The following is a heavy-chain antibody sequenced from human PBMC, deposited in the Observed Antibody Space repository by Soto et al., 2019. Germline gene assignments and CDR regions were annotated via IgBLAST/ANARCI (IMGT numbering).Heavy chain of an antibody. Sequence: QVQLVESGGGVVQPGRSLRLTCAASGFIFSGSGMHWVRQAPGKGLEWVALISYDGSRTYYADSVRDRFTISRDKVQNTLYLQMNSLRAEDTAVYFCARWVGGSMYDNSGKYDSWGQGTLVIVSS. CDR2: ISYDGSRT. D-gene: IGHD3-22*01. J-gene: IGHJ5*01. V-gene: IGHV3-30*03. CDR3: ARWVGGSMYDNSGKYDS. CDR1: GFIFSGSG.